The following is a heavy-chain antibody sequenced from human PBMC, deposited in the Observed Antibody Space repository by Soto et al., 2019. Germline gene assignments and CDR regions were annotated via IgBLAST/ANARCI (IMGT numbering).Heavy chain of an antibody. Sequence: EVQLVESGGGLVQPGGSLRLSCAASGFTFSSNWMHWVHQAPGKGLEWVSRINSDGSTTSYADSVRGRFTISRDNAKNTLYLQINSLRAEDTAVYFCVRASGFWSGYSLLYGMDVWGQGTTVTVSS. D-gene: IGHD3-3*01. V-gene: IGHV3-74*01. CDR3: VRASGFWSGYSLLYGMDV. CDR1: GFTFSSNW. J-gene: IGHJ6*02. CDR2: INSDGSTT.